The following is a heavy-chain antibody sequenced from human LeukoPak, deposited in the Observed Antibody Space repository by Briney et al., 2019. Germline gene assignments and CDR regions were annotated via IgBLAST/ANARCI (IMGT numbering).Heavy chain of an antibody. Sequence: GGSLRLSCTASGFTFTNYGMHWVRQAPGKGLEWVAFIRYDGSPKYYADSVKGRFTISRDNAKNSLYLQMNSLRAEDTAVYYCARGYYDILTGYFYDAFDIWGQGTMVTVSS. V-gene: IGHV3-30*02. D-gene: IGHD3-9*01. CDR2: IRYDGSPK. J-gene: IGHJ3*02. CDR1: GFTFTNYG. CDR3: ARGYYDILTGYFYDAFDI.